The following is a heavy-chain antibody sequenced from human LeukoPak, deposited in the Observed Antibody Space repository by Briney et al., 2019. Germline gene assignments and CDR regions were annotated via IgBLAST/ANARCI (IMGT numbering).Heavy chain of an antibody. V-gene: IGHV3-23*01. CDR3: VKDRFGSFDP. J-gene: IGHJ5*02. Sequence: GGSLRLSCVVSGLTFSNYWMTWVRQAPGKGLEWVAAISPSASHRYYADFVGGRFTISRDNSKNTLDLQMSSLRAEDTAVYYCVKDRFGSFDPWGQGTLVTVSS. D-gene: IGHD5-18*01. CDR2: ISPSASHR. CDR1: GLTFSNYW.